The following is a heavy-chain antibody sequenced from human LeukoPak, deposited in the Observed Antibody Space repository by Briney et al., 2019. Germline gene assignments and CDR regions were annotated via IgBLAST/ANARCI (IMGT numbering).Heavy chain of an antibody. Sequence: PGGSLRLSCAASGFTFSSYAMSWVRQAPNKGLEWVSTIDGRGSSTFSADSVKGRFTISRDNSKNTLYLQLNSPRAEDTAVYYCAKDHEQQLVAYYFDYWGQGTLVTVSS. CDR1: GFTFSSYA. J-gene: IGHJ4*02. CDR2: IDGRGSST. V-gene: IGHV3-23*01. CDR3: AKDHEQQLVAYYFDY. D-gene: IGHD6-13*01.